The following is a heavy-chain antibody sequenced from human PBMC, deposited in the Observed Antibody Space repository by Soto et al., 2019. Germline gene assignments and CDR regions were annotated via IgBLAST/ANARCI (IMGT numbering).Heavy chain of an antibody. D-gene: IGHD3-22*01. V-gene: IGHV3-15*01. CDR1: GFTFNNAW. Sequence: LRLSCAASGFTFNNAWMTWVRQAPGKGLEWVGRIKSKIDGGTTDYAAPVKGRFTISRDDSKNTLYLQMNSLKTEDTAVYYCTTFEYSASSGYYYGRIDYWGQGTLVTVSS. J-gene: IGHJ4*02. CDR3: TTFEYSASSGYYYGRIDY. CDR2: IKSKIDGGTT.